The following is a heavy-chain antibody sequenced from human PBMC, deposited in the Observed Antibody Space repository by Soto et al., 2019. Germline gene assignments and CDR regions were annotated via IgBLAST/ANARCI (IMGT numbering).Heavy chain of an antibody. CDR2: IIPIFGTA. D-gene: IGHD5-18*01. CDR3: ANRDTSMVTRYYYGMDV. CDR1: GGTFSSYA. J-gene: IGHJ6*02. Sequence: QVQLVQSGAEVKKPGSSVKVSCKASGGTFSSYAISWVRQAPGQGLEWMGGIIPIFGTANYAQKFQGRVTITADKSTSTAYMELSSLRSEDTAVYYCANRDTSMVTRYYYGMDVWGQGTTVTVSS. V-gene: IGHV1-69*06.